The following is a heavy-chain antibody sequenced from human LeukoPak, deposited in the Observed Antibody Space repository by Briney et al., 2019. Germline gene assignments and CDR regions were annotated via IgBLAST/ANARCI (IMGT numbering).Heavy chain of an antibody. Sequence: ASVKVSCKASGYTFTSYAMHWVRQAPGQRLEWMGWINAGNGNTKYSQKFQGRVTITRDTSASTANMELSSLRSEDTAVYYCARLLWFGELGYWGQGTLVTVSS. J-gene: IGHJ4*02. D-gene: IGHD3-10*01. CDR3: ARLLWFGELGY. V-gene: IGHV1-3*01. CDR2: INAGNGNT. CDR1: GYTFTSYA.